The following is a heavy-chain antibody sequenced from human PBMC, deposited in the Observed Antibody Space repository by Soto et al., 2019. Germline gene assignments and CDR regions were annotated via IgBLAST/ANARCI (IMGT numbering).Heavy chain of an antibody. CDR2: INAGNGDT. CDR1: GYTFSSFA. V-gene: IGHV1-3*01. Sequence: QVQLVQSGAEVKKPGASVKVSCKASGYTFSSFAIHWVRQAPGQRLEWMGWINAGNGDTKHSQKFQGRVTIARDTAASTAYMELGSLTFEDTAVYYCARKVGASAYWGQGTLVTVSS. CDR3: ARKVGASAY. D-gene: IGHD1-26*01. J-gene: IGHJ4*02.